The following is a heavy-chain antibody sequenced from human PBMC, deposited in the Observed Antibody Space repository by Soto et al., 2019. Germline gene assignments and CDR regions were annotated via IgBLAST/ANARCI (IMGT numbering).Heavy chain of an antibody. V-gene: IGHV3-9*01. CDR3: AKDTGDSSGYSCYYYYGRDV. CDR1: GFIFNNYA. CDR2: ISWNSGNV. Sequence: GRSLRLSCAASGFIFNNYAMHWVRQAPGKGLEWVSGISWNSGNVGYADSVNGRFTICRDNAENSLYLQTNSLRPEDTALYYCAKDTGDSSGYSCYYYYGRDVWGQGTTVTVSS. J-gene: IGHJ6*02. D-gene: IGHD3-22*01.